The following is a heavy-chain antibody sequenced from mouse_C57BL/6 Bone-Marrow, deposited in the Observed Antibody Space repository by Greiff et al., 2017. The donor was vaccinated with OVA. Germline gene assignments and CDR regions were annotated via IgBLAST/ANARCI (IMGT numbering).Heavy chain of an antibody. V-gene: IGHV1-63*01. CDR2: IYPGGGYT. Sequence: QVQLQQPGAELVRPGTSVKMSCKASGYTFTNYWIGWAKQRPGHGLEWIGDIYPGGGYTNYNEKFKGKATLTADKSSSTAYMQFSSLTSEDSAIYYCARSYDGYMGWNYALDDWGQGTTVTDSS. J-gene: IGHJ4*01. D-gene: IGHD2-3*01. CDR3: ARSYDGYMGWNYALDD. CDR1: GYTFTNYW.